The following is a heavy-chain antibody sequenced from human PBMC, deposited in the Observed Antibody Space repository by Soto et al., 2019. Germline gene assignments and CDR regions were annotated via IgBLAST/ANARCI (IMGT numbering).Heavy chain of an antibody. V-gene: IGHV3-30*18. Sequence: PGGSLRLSCAASGFTFSSYGMHWVRQAPGKGLEWVAVISYDGSNKYYADSVKGRFTISRDNSKNTLYLQMNSLRAEDTAVYYCAKDLPLGAARLYMGFDYWGQGTLVTVSS. D-gene: IGHD6-6*01. CDR3: AKDLPLGAARLYMGFDY. CDR1: GFTFSSYG. J-gene: IGHJ4*02. CDR2: ISYDGSNK.